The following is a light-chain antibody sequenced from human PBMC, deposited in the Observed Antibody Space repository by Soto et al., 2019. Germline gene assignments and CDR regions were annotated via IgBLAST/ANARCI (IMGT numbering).Light chain of an antibody. CDR1: QDIRSA. V-gene: IGKV1-6*01. Sequence: QRTQSPXXLASSVGDRVTITXRASQDIRSALGWYQQKPGKVPKLLIYAASTLQSGVPSRFSGSRSGTDFTLTISSLQPEDFAVYYCHQYNNWPSWTFGQGTKVDI. CDR2: AAS. J-gene: IGKJ1*01. CDR3: HQYNNWPSWT.